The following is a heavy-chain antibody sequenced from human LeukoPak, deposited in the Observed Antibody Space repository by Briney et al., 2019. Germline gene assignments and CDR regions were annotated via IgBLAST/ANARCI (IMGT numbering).Heavy chain of an antibody. V-gene: IGHV4-34*01. CDR3: ARLGPNYDILTGYPMKHYYYYGMDV. J-gene: IGHJ6*02. CDR2: INHSGST. Sequence: SETLSLTCAVYGGSFSGYYWSWIRQPPGKGLEWIGEINHSGSTNYNPSLKSRVTISVDTSKNQFPLKLSSVTAADTAVYYCARLGPNYDILTGYPMKHYYYYGMDVWGQGTTVTVSS. CDR1: GGSFSGYY. D-gene: IGHD3-9*01.